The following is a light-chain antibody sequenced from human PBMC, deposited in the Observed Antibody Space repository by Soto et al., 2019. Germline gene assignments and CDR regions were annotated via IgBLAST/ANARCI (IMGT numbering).Light chain of an antibody. Sequence: EIVLTQSPATLSLSPGERATLSCRASQSVSSYLAWYQQKPGQAPRLLIYDASNRATGIPARFSGSGSGTDFPLTISSLEPEDFAVYYCQQRSKWPPTFGQGTKLEIK. J-gene: IGKJ2*01. CDR1: QSVSSY. CDR2: DAS. V-gene: IGKV3-11*01. CDR3: QQRSKWPPT.